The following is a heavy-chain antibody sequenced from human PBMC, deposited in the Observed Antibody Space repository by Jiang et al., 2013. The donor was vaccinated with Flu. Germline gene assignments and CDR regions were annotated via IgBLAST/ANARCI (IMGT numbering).Heavy chain of an antibody. CDR2: SYYVGST. V-gene: IGHV4-61*01. CDR3: ASTSGGSGTPAFDY. CDR1: GGSVSSGSYF. Sequence: PGLVKPSETLSLTCTVSGGSVSSGSYFWSWIRQPPGKGLEWIGYSYYVGSTKYNPSLKSRVTTSVDTSKNQFSLKLSSVTAADTAVYYCASTSGGSGTPAFDYWGQGTLVTVSS. D-gene: IGHD1-26*01. J-gene: IGHJ4*02.